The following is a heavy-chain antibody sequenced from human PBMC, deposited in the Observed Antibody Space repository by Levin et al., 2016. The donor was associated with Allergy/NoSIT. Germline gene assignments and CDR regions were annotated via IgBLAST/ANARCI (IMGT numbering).Heavy chain of an antibody. J-gene: IGHJ4*02. Sequence: WIRQPPGKGLEWIGYIYYSGSTYYNPSLKSRVTISVDTSKNQFSLKLSSVTAADTAVYYCAREGAPPYMGEIDYWGQGTLVTVSS. CDR2: IYYSGST. D-gene: IGHD3-16*01. CDR3: AREGAPPYMGEIDY. V-gene: IGHV4-31*02.